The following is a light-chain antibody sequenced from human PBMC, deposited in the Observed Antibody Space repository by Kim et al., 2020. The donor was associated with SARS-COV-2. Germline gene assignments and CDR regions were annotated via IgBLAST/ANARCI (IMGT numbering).Light chain of an antibody. CDR1: SGSISSNY. CDR2: EDS. J-gene: IGLJ2*01. CDR3: QSYDPSNQI. V-gene: IGLV6-57*01. Sequence: NFMLTQPHSVSESPGKTVTISCTRSSGSISSNYVQWFQQRPGSSPSIVIFEDSRRPSGVPARFSGSSDSSSNSASLTISGLTAEDEADYYCQSYDPSNQIFGGGTKLTVL.